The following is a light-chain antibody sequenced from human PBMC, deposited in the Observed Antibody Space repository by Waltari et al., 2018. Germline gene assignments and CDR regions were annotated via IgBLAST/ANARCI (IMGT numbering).Light chain of an antibody. J-gene: IGLJ2*01. CDR1: SSDVGGYNY. CDR2: EVS. CDR3: SSFAGTNNFVV. V-gene: IGLV2-8*01. Sequence: QSALTQPPSASGSPGQLVTISCTGTSSDVGGYNYVSWYQQHPGKAPKLMIYEVSQRPAGVPDRFSGSKAGDTASLTVSGLQAEDEADYYCSSFAGTNNFVVFGGGTKLTV.